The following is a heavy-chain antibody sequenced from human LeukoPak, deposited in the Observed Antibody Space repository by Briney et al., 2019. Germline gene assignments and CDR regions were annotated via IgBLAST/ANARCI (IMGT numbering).Heavy chain of an antibody. V-gene: IGHV3-23*01. CDR2: ISGVGGGSA. CDR1: GITFTNYA. D-gene: IGHD5-24*01. CDR3: ATIQYQLPQARWPSIY. Sequence: PGGSLRLSCAASGITFTNYAISWVRQAPTKGLEWVSTISGVGGGSAYYADSVKGRFTISRDYSKNTLYLQMNSLRAEDTAVYYCATIQYQLPQARWPSIYWGQGTLVTVSS. J-gene: IGHJ4*02.